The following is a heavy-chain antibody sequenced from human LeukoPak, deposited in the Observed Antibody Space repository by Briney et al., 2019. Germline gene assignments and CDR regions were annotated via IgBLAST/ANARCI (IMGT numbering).Heavy chain of an antibody. CDR1: GGSISSYY. D-gene: IGHD3-10*01. J-gene: IGHJ5*02. CDR3: ARDLHGSGTWDWFDP. Sequence: SETLSLTCTVSGGSISSYYWSWIRQPAGKGLEWIGRIYTSGNTNYNPSLKSRVTMSVDTSKNQFSLKLSSVTAADTAVYYCARDLHGSGTWDWFDPWGQGTLVAVSS. V-gene: IGHV4-4*07. CDR2: IYTSGNT.